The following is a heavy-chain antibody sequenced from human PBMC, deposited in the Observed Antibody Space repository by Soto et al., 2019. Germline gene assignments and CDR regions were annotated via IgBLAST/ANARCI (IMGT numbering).Heavy chain of an antibody. CDR3: AKDDSSSLAAPHGDYGMDV. CDR2: ISYDGSKK. CDR1: GFIFSNFG. J-gene: IGHJ6*02. V-gene: IGHV3-30*18. Sequence: GGSLRRSCEASGFIFSNFGVHWVRHAPGNXLEWVAVISYDGSKKYYADSVKGRFTISRDSSNKTLYLQTNSLRAEDTAVYYCAKDDSSSLAAPHGDYGMDVWGQGSTVTVSS. D-gene: IGHD6-19*01.